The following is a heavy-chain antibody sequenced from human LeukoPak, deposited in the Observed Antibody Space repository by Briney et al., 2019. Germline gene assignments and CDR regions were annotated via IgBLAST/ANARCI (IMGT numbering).Heavy chain of an antibody. Sequence: PSETLSLTCAVSGGSISSGGYSWSWIRQPPGKGLEWIGYIYHSGSTYYNPSLKSRVTISVDRSKNQFSLKLSSVTAADTAVYYCAREWSHYYYYYGMDVWGQGTTVTVSS. CDR2: IYHSGST. D-gene: IGHD2-15*01. V-gene: IGHV4-30-2*01. CDR3: AREWSHYYYYYGMDV. J-gene: IGHJ6*02. CDR1: GGSISSGGYS.